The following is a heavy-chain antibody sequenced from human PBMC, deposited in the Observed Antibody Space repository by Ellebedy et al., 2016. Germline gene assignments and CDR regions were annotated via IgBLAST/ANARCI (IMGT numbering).Heavy chain of an antibody. J-gene: IGHJ3*02. D-gene: IGHD3-16*01. Sequence: GESLKISCAASGFTFSSYAMHWVRQAPGKGLEWVAVISYDGSNKYYADSVKGRFTISRDNSKNTLYLQMNSLRAEDTAVYYCARVGDLAFDIWGQGTMVTVSS. CDR3: ARVGDLAFDI. V-gene: IGHV3-30*14. CDR2: ISYDGSNK. CDR1: GFTFSSYA.